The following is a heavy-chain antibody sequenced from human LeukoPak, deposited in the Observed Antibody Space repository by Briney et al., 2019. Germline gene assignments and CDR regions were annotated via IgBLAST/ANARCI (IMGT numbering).Heavy chain of an antibody. J-gene: IGHJ4*02. V-gene: IGHV3-23*01. D-gene: IGHD2/OR15-2a*01. Sequence: GGSLRLSCAASGFTFSSYAMSWVRQAPGKGLEWVSGISGSDGSTYYADSVRGRFTISRDNSKNTLYLQMNSLRAKDTAVYYCARAGNTRFDYWGQGTLVTVSS. CDR2: ISGSDGST. CDR1: GFTFSSYA. CDR3: ARAGNTRFDY.